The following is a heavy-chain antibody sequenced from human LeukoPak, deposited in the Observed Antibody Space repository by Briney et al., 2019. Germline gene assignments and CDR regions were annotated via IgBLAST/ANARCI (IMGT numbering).Heavy chain of an antibody. CDR2: INSDGSST. Sequence: GGSLRLSCAASGFTFSSYWMHWVRQAPGKGLVWVSRINSDGSSTSYADSVKGRFTISRDNAKNTLYLQMNSLRAQATAVYYCPRVQVKAIVVLPAAIYRGQGTIVTVSS. D-gene: IGHD2-2*02. V-gene: IGHV3-74*01. CDR3: PRVQVKAIVVLPAAIY. J-gene: IGHJ4*02. CDR1: GFTFSSYW.